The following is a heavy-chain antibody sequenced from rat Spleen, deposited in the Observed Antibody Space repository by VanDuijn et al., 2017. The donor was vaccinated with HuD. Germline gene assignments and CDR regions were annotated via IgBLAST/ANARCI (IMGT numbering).Heavy chain of an antibody. Sequence: EVHLVESGGGLVQPGRSMKLSCAASGFTFSDYYMAWVRQAPKKGLEWVASITDSGDSTYYRDSVKGRFTISRDNAKSTLYLQMDSLRSEDTATYYCTTGVYWGQGVMVTVAS. J-gene: IGHJ2*01. V-gene: IGHV5-20*01. CDR1: GFTFSDYY. CDR3: TTGVY. CDR2: ITDSGDST.